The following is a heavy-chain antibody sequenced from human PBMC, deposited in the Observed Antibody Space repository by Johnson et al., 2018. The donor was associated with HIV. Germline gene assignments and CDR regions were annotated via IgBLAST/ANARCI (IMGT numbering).Heavy chain of an antibody. CDR3: ANLFVGDWGVYAFDI. Sequence: VQLVESGGGLVQPGRSLRLSCAASGFTFDDYAMHWVRQAPGKGLEWVSGISWNSGSIGYADSVKGRFTISRDNAKNSLYLQMNRLRAEGTALYYWANLFVGDWGVYAFDIWGQGTMVTVSS. CDR1: GFTFDDYA. J-gene: IGHJ3*02. V-gene: IGHV3-9*01. D-gene: IGHD3-16*01. CDR2: ISWNSGSI.